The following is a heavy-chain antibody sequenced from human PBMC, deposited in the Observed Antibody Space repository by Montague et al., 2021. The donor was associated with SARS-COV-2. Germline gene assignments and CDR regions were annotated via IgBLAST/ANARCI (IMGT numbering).Heavy chain of an antibody. Sequence: SLRLSCAASGFTVSSNYMSWVRQAPGKGLEWVSVIYNGGSTYYADSVKGRFTISRHNSKNTLYLQMNSLRAEDTAVYYCAREGQIGWYDPWYYYGMDVWGQGTTVTVSS. CDR3: AREGQIGWYDPWYYYGMDV. D-gene: IGHD6-19*01. J-gene: IGHJ6*02. CDR2: IYNGGST. CDR1: GFTVSSNY. V-gene: IGHV3-53*04.